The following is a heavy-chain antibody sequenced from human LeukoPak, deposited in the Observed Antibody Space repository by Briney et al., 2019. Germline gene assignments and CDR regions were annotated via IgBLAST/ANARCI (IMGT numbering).Heavy chain of an antibody. V-gene: IGHV3-23*01. CDR1: GFTFSSYA. CDR3: AKDQDTAMVKGVFDY. Sequence: GGSLTLSCAGSGFTFSSYAMSWVRQAPGQGLEWVSAISGSGGSTYYADSVKGRFTISRDNSKNTLYLQMNSLRADDTAVYYCAKDQDTAMVKGVFDYWGQGTLVPVSS. J-gene: IGHJ4*02. CDR2: ISGSGGST. D-gene: IGHD5-18*01.